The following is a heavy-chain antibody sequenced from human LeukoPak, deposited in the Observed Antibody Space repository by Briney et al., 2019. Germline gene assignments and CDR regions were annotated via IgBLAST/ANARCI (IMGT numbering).Heavy chain of an antibody. Sequence: SETLSLTCAVYGGSFSGYYWSWIRQPPGKGLEWIGEINHSGSTNYNPSLKSRVTISVDTSKNQFSLKLSSVTAADTAVYYCARHFGKRYCSSTSCYPVRGYAFDIWGQGTMVTVSS. CDR2: INHSGST. CDR3: ARHFGKRYCSSTSCYPVRGYAFDI. CDR1: GGSFSGYY. V-gene: IGHV4-34*01. D-gene: IGHD2-2*01. J-gene: IGHJ3*02.